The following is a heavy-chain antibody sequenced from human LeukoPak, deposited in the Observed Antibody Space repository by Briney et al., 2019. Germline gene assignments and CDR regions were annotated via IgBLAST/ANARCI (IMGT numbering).Heavy chain of an antibody. D-gene: IGHD3-22*01. V-gene: IGHV4-59*01. CDR3: ARGVGDSSGYYYSGFDY. CDR1: GGSISNYY. Sequence: SETLSLTCTVSGGSISNYYWIWSRQPPGKGLEWIGYIYYSGSTKYNPSLKSRVTISVDTSKNQFSLKLNSVTAADTAVYYCARGVGDSSGYYYSGFDYWGRGTLVTVSS. J-gene: IGHJ4*02. CDR2: IYYSGST.